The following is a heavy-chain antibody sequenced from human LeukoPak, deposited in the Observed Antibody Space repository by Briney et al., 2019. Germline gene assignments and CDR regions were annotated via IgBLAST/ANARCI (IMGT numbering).Heavy chain of an antibody. CDR3: AKAHSIVGATTGGC. V-gene: IGHV3-30*18. J-gene: IGHJ4*02. Sequence: GGSLRLSCAASGFTFSSYGMHWVRQAPGKGLEWVAVISYDGSNKYYADSVKGRFTISRDNSKNTLYLQMNSLRAEDTAVYYCAKAHSIVGATTGGCWGQGALVTVSS. CDR2: ISYDGSNK. D-gene: IGHD1-26*01. CDR1: GFTFSSYG.